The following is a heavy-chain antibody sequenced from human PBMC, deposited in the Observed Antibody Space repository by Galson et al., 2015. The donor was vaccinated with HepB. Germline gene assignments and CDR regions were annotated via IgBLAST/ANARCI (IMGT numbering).Heavy chain of an antibody. CDR2: ISSSSSTI. Sequence: SPRLSCAASGFTFSSYAMNWVRQAPGKGLEWVSYISSSSSTIYYADSVKGRFTISRDNAKNSLYLQMNSLRAEDTAVYYCARDGAGVVVPAAMDVGYGMDVWGQGTTVTVSS. CDR3: ARDGAGVVVPAAMDVGYGMDV. V-gene: IGHV3-48*01. J-gene: IGHJ6*02. D-gene: IGHD2-2*01. CDR1: GFTFSSYA.